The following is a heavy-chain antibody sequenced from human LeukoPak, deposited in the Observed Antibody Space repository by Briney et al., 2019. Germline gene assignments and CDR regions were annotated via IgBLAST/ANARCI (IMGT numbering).Heavy chain of an antibody. Sequence: SETLSLTCTVSGGSISSSSYYWGWIRQPPGKGLEWIGSIYYSGSTYYNPSLKSRVTISVDTSKNQFSLKLSSVNAADTAVYYCLTVVTGVWYFDYWGQGTLVTVSS. J-gene: IGHJ4*02. CDR1: GGSISSSSYY. D-gene: IGHD4-23*01. CDR3: LTVVTGVWYFDY. CDR2: IYYSGST. V-gene: IGHV4-39*07.